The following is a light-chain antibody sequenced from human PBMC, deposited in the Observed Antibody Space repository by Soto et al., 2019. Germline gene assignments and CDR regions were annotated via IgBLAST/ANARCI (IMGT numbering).Light chain of an antibody. CDR3: QQYGSSPFT. V-gene: IGKV3-20*01. CDR1: QSVNNF. Sequence: EILLTQSPAIVSLSPGERATLSCRASQSVNNFFAWYQQKPGQAPRLLIYDASYGAPGIPDRFSGSGSGTDFTLTISRLEPEDFAVYYCQQYGSSPFTFGGGTKVDIK. J-gene: IGKJ4*01. CDR2: DAS.